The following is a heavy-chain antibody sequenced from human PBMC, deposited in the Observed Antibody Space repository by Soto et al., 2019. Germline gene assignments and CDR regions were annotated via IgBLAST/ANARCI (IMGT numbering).Heavy chain of an antibody. J-gene: IGHJ3*02. CDR2: TYYRSKWYN. CDR1: GDSVSSNSAA. V-gene: IGHV6-1*01. CDR3: AREARSLRITMIVVVRPYAFDI. D-gene: IGHD3-22*01. Sequence: PSQTLSLTCAISGDSVSSNSAAWNWIRQSPSRGLEWLGRTYYRSKWYNDYAVSVKSRITINPDTSKNQFSLQLNSVTPEDTAVYYCAREARSLRITMIVVVRPYAFDIWGQGTVVTVS.